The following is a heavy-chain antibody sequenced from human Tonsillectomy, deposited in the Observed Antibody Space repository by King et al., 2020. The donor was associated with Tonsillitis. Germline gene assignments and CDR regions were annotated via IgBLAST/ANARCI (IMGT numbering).Heavy chain of an antibody. V-gene: IGHV1-8*02. Sequence: VQLVESGAEVKKPGASVRVSCKASGYTFTNYDINWVRQATGQGLEWMGWMSPHSGNAGFAQKFQGRVTMTRNTSISKAYMELSSLRSEDTAVYYGASGDFGSGGYWGQGTLVTVSS. CDR3: ASGDFGSGGY. CDR2: MSPHSGNA. D-gene: IGHD3-10*01. J-gene: IGHJ4*02. CDR1: GYTFTNYD.